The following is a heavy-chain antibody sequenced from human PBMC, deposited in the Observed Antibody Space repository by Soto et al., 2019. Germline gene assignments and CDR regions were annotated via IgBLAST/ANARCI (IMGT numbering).Heavy chain of an antibody. Sequence: QVQVVESGGGVVQPGRSLRLSCAASGFTFSSYAMHWVRQAPGKGLEWVAVISYDGSNKYYADSVKGRFTISRDNSKNSLYLQLDSRRAEDTAGYYFERVKDYDRRGGGFEYWGQGTLLTASS. CDR1: GFTFSSYA. V-gene: IGHV3-30-3*01. CDR3: ERVKDYDRRGGGFEY. J-gene: IGHJ4*02. CDR2: ISYDGSNK. D-gene: IGHD3-22*01.